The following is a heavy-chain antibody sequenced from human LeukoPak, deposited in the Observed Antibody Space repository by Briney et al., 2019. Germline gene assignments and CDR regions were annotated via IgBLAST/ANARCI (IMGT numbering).Heavy chain of an antibody. Sequence: PSDTLSLTCTVSGGSISSGGFHWRWLRQHPGKGLEWIGYIYYSGSTYYNPSLKSRVTISVDTSKNQFSLKLSSVTAADTAVYYCARETLNSRRIDYWGQGTLVTVSS. CDR1: GGSISSGGFH. V-gene: IGHV4-31*03. J-gene: IGHJ4*02. CDR3: ARETLNSRRIDY. D-gene: IGHD5-24*01. CDR2: IYYSGST.